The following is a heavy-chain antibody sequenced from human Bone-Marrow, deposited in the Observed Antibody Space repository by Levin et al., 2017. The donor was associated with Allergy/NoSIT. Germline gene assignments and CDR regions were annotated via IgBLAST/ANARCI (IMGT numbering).Heavy chain of an antibody. Sequence: PSETLSLTCVASGFTFGSYWMSWVRQAPGKGLEWVANINRDGLEKFYVDSVKGRFTISRDNAKNSFFLQMTSLRGEDTGVYYCARGRNWHGYYFDYWGQGALVSVSS. CDR2: INRDGLEK. CDR3: ARGRNWHGYYFDY. V-gene: IGHV3-7*04. J-gene: IGHJ4*02. CDR1: GFTFGSYW. D-gene: IGHD1-1*01.